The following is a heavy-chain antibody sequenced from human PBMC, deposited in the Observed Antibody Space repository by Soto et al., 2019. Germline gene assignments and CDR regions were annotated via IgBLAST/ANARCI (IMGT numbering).Heavy chain of an antibody. CDR3: ARLLSFDYGDSGEFDY. CDR2: IYYSGST. V-gene: IGHV4-59*08. CDR1: GGSISSYY. J-gene: IGHJ4*02. D-gene: IGHD4-17*01. Sequence: SETLSLTCTVSGGSISSYYWSWIRQPPGKGLEWIGYIYYSGSTNYNPSLKSRDTISVDTSKNQFSLKLSSVTAADTAVYYCARLLSFDYGDSGEFDYWGQGTLVTVSS.